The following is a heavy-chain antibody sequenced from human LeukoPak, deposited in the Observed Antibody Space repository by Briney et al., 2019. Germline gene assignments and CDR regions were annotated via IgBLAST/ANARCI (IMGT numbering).Heavy chain of an antibody. V-gene: IGHV4-34*01. D-gene: IGHD2-15*01. Sequence: SETLSLTCAVYGGFFSGYYWSWIRQPPGKGLEWIGEINHSGSTNYNPSLKSRVTISVDTSKNQFSLKLSSVTAADTAVYYCATQGEYCSGGSCYSSSWFDPWGQGTLVTVSS. CDR1: GGFFSGYY. CDR3: ATQGEYCSGGSCYSSSWFDP. CDR2: INHSGST. J-gene: IGHJ5*02.